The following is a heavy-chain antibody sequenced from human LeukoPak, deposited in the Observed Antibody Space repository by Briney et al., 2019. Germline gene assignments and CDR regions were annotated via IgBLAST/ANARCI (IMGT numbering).Heavy chain of an antibody. J-gene: IGHJ6*03. D-gene: IGHD2-21*01. CDR3: ARDRDCGGDCYRNYYYMDV. Sequence: SVKVSCKASGGTFSSYAISWVRQAPGQGLEWMGGIIPIFGTANYAQKFQGRVTITADESTSTAYMELSSLRSEDTAVYYCARDRDCGGDCYRNYYYMDVWGKGTTVTVSS. V-gene: IGHV1-69*13. CDR1: GGTFSSYA. CDR2: IIPIFGTA.